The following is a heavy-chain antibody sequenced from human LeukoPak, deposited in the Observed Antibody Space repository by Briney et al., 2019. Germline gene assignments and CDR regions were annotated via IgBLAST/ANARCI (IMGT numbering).Heavy chain of an antibody. Sequence: GGSLRLSCAASGFSLSDYYMSWVRQAPGKGLEWVSAISGSGGSTYYADSVKGRFTISRDNSKNTLYLQMNSLRAEDTAVYYCANHLGEGITMVRDWGKGTTVTVSS. V-gene: IGHV3-23*01. J-gene: IGHJ6*04. CDR1: GFSLSDYY. CDR2: ISGSGGST. D-gene: IGHD3-10*01. CDR3: ANHLGEGITMVRD.